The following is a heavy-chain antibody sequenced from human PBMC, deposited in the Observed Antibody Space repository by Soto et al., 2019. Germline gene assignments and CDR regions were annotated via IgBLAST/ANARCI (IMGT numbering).Heavy chain of an antibody. D-gene: IGHD3-10*01. CDR2: INRGGDSA. J-gene: IGHJ4*02. V-gene: IGHV1-46*01. CDR3: TRGLTTRTYYK. CDR1: ESTFSSSF. Sequence: QVQLVQSGADVKKPGTSVKISCTSSESTFSSSFVHWVRQSSGQGFEWMGIINRGGDSATYAQKFRGRLSVTRDTTANTVYLELSRLTTQDTAIYYCTRGLTTRTYYKWGQGTLVTVSS.